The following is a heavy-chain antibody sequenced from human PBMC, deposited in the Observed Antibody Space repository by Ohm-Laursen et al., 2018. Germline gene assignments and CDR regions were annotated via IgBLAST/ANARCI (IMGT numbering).Heavy chain of an antibody. Sequence: SETLSLTCTVSGGSISSYYWSWIRKPPGKGLEWIGYIYNTGSTNYNPSLKSRVTISVNTSKNQVSLKLSSVTAADTAVYYCARRTPGGWFDPWGQGTLVTVFS. CDR1: GGSISSYY. J-gene: IGHJ5*02. CDR2: IYNTGST. V-gene: IGHV4-59*08. D-gene: IGHD3-10*01. CDR3: ARRTPGGWFDP.